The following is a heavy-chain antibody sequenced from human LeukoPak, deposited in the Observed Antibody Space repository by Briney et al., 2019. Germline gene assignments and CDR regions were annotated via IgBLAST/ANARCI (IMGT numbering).Heavy chain of an antibody. CDR1: GFTFSSYW. CDR3: ARDRDSRWDFDL. Sequence: PGGSLRLSCAASGFTFSSYWMSWVRQAPGKGLEWVASIKQDGSETYYVDSVKGRFTLSRDNAKNSLYLQMNSLRADDTAVYYCARDRDSRWDFDLRGRGTLVTVSS. V-gene: IGHV3-7*01. CDR2: IKQDGSET. J-gene: IGHJ2*01. D-gene: IGHD3-22*01.